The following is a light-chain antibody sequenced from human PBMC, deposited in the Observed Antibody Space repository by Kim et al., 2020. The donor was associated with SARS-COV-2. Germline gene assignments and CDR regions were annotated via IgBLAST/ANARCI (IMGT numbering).Light chain of an antibody. CDR2: WAS. Sequence: DIVMTQSPDSLAVSLGERATINCKSSQSVLYSSNNKNYLAWYQQKPGQPPKLLIYWASTRESGVPDRFSGSGSGTDFTLPISSLQAEDVAVYYCQQYYSTPPVTFGGGTKVDIK. J-gene: IGKJ4*01. V-gene: IGKV4-1*01. CDR1: QSVLYSSNNKNY. CDR3: QQYYSTPPVT.